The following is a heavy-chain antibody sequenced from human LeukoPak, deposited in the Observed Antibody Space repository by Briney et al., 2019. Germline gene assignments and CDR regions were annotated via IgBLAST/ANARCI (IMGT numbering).Heavy chain of an antibody. CDR3: ARGVATNRFYFDY. J-gene: IGHJ4*02. D-gene: IGHD5-12*01. CDR2: INAGNGNT. CDR1: GYTFTSYA. Sequence: ASVKVSCKASGYTFTSYAMHWVRQAPGQRLEWMGWINAGNGNTKYSQKFQGRVTITRDTSASTAYMELSSLRSEDTAVYSCARGVATNRFYFDYWGQGTLVTVSS. V-gene: IGHV1-3*01.